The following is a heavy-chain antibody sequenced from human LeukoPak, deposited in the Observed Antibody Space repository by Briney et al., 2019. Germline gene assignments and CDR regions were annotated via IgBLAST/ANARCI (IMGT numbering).Heavy chain of an antibody. J-gene: IGHJ4*02. V-gene: IGHV1-2*02. CDR2: INPNSGGT. CDR1: GHTFTGYY. CDR3: ARAPQNYYDSIYFDY. D-gene: IGHD3-22*01. Sequence: GASVKVSCKASGHTFTGYYIHWVRQAPGQGLEWMGWINPNSGGTNYARKFEGRVTMTRDTSISTVYMELSRLRSDDTAVYYCARAPQNYYDSIYFDYWGQGTLVTVSS.